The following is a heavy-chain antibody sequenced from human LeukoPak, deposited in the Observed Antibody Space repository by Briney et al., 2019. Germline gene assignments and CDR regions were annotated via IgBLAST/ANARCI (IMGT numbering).Heavy chain of an antibody. CDR3: ARRLDY. CDR2: ISSTSSTI. Sequence: GGSLRLSCAASGFTFSSYIMNWVRQVPGKGLEWVSYISSTSSTIYYADSVKGRFTISRDNAKNSLYLQMNSLRAEDTAVYYCARRLDYWGQGTLVTVSS. V-gene: IGHV3-48*01. CDR1: GFTFSSYI. J-gene: IGHJ4*02.